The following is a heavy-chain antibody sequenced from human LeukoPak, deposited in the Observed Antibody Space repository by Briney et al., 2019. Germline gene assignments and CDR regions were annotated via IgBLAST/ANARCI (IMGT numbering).Heavy chain of an antibody. CDR1: GGSISGYY. V-gene: IGHV4-59*08. D-gene: IGHD6-13*01. Sequence: SETLSLTCTVSGGSISGYYWSWIRQPPGKGLEWIGYIYYSGSTDYNPSLKSRVTISVDTSKNQFSLKMRSVTAADTAVYYCARGYGSSSWYDYWGQGTLVTVSS. J-gene: IGHJ4*02. CDR2: IYYSGST. CDR3: ARGYGSSSWYDY.